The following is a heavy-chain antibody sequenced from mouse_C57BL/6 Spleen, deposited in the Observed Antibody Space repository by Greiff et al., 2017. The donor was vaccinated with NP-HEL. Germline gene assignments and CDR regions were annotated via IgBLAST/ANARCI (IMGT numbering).Heavy chain of an antibody. D-gene: IGHD1-1*01. Sequence: VQLQQPGAELVRPGSSVKLSCKASGYTFTSYWMDWVKQRPGQGLEWIGNIYPSDSETHYNQKFKDKATLTVDKSSSTAYMQLSSLTSEDSAVYYCATLLGYYAMDYWGQGTSVTVSS. J-gene: IGHJ4*01. CDR1: GYTFTSYW. CDR3: ATLLGYYAMDY. CDR2: IYPSDSET. V-gene: IGHV1-61*01.